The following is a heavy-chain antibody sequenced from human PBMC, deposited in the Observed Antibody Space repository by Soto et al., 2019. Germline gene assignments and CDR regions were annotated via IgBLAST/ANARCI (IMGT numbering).Heavy chain of an antibody. CDR1: GFTFSSYA. CDR2: ISASGGST. CDR3: AKERGEGYGMDV. D-gene: IGHD3-16*01. V-gene: IGHV3-23*01. Sequence: EVQLLESGGGLVQPGGSLRLSCAASGFTFSSYAMSWVRQAPGKGLEWVSTISASGGSTYYADSVKGRFTIYRDNSKNALYLQMNSLRAEDTAVCYCAKERGEGYGMDVWGQATTVTVSS. J-gene: IGHJ6*02.